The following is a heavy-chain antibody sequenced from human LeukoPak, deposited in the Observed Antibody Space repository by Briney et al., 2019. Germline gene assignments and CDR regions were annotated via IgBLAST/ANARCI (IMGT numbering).Heavy chain of an antibody. CDR3: ARDKSITLYDFWSGHYRTWFDP. CDR1: GYTFTSYY. Sequence: GASVKVSRKASGYTFTSYYVHWVRQAPGQGLEWMGVINPSHGITSYAQKFQGRITMTRDTSTSTVYMELSSLRSEDTAVYYCARDKSITLYDFWSGHYRTWFDPWGQGSLVTVSS. CDR2: INPSHGIT. D-gene: IGHD3-3*01. J-gene: IGHJ5*02. V-gene: IGHV1-46*01.